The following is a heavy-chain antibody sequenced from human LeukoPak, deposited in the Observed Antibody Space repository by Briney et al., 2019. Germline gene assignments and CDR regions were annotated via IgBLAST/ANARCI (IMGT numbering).Heavy chain of an antibody. Sequence: GSLRLSCAASGFMFSSNWMTWVRQVPGRGPEWVANVNRDGSETYYLDSVKGRFTISKDNAKNSLYLQMNSLRAEDTALYHCARNNGMDVWGQGTTVIVSS. CDR1: GFMFSSNW. V-gene: IGHV3-7*03. J-gene: IGHJ6*02. CDR3: ARNNGMDV. CDR2: VNRDGSET.